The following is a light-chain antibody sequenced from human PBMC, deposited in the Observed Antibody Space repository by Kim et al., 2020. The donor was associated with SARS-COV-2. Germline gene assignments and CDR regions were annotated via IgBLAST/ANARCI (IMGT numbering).Light chain of an antibody. CDR3: SSYTSSSTWV. CDR2: DVS. Sequence: GQSITISRTGTSSDVGGYNYVSWYQQHPGKAPKLMIYDVSKRPSGVSNRFSGSKSGNTASLTISGLQAEDEADYYCSSYTSSSTWVFGGGTQLTVL. V-gene: IGLV2-14*04. J-gene: IGLJ3*02. CDR1: SSDVGGYNY.